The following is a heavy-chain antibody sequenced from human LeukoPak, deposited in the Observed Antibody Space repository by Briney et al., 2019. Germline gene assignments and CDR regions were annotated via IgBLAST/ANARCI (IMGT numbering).Heavy chain of an antibody. J-gene: IGHJ6*03. CDR3: ARYVKYCSGGSCYLSRLWWSQDYYYYMDV. D-gene: IGHD2-15*01. Sequence: QPGGSLRLSCAASGFTFSSYEMNWVRQAPGKGLEWVSYISSSGSTIYYADSVKGRFTISRDNAKNSLYLQMNSLRAEDTAVYYCARYVKYCSGGSCYLSRLWWSQDYYYYMDVWGKGTTVTISS. V-gene: IGHV3-48*03. CDR2: ISSSGSTI. CDR1: GFTFSSYE.